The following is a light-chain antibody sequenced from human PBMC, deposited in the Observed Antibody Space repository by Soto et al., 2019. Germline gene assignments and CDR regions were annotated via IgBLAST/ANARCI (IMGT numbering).Light chain of an antibody. V-gene: IGKV3-11*01. Sequence: EIVLTQSPATLSLSPGERATLSCRASQSVSSHLAWYQQKPGQAPRLLIYDASTRATGIPARFSGSGSGTDFTLTSSSLEPEDLAVYFCQQRSNWPRTFGQGTKVDI. CDR2: DAS. J-gene: IGKJ1*01. CDR3: QQRSNWPRT. CDR1: QSVSSH.